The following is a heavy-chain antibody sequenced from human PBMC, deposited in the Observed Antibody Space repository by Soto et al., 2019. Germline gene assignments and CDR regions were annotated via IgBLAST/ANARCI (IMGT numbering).Heavy chain of an antibody. CDR2: INPSGGST. V-gene: IGHV1-46*01. Sequence: ASVKVSCKASGYTFTSYYMHWVRQAPGQGLEWMGIINPSGGSTSYAQKFQGRVTMTRDTSTSTVYMELSSLRSEDTAVYYCARMMTYYYDSSGPEDIWGQGTMVTVS. D-gene: IGHD3-22*01. CDR3: ARMMTYYYDSSGPEDI. J-gene: IGHJ3*02. CDR1: GYTFTSYY.